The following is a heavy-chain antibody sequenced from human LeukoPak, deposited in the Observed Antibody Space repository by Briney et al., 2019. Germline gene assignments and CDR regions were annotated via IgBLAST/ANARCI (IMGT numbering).Heavy chain of an antibody. Sequence: GGSLRLSCAASGFTFSSFAMAWVRQAPGKGLEWVSSITGSHGPTYNTDSVKGRFTISRDNSQNTLYLQMNSLRAEDTAIYYCAKGISPSSSWTFGYWGQGTLVTVSS. D-gene: IGHD6-13*01. CDR3: AKGISPSSSWTFGY. V-gene: IGHV3-23*01. CDR2: ITGSHGPT. J-gene: IGHJ4*02. CDR1: GFTFSSFA.